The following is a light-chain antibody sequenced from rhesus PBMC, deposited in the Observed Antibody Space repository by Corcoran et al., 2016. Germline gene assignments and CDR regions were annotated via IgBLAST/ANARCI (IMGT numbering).Light chain of an antibody. Sequence: EIVLTQSPATLSLSPGERATLSCRASQSVSSSLAWYQQQPEQAPRLLIYGASSRATGNPDRVSGSGSGTDFTLTISSLEPEDFAVYYCQQYSNWLTFGGGTKVEIK. V-gene: IGKV3-42*03. CDR1: QSVSSS. J-gene: IGKJ4*01. CDR2: GAS. CDR3: QQYSNWLT.